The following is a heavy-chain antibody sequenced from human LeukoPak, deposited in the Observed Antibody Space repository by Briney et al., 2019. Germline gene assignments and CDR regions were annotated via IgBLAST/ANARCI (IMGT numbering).Heavy chain of an antibody. Sequence: GASVKVSCKASGYTFTGYFMHWVRRAPGQGPEWMGWINPSSGVTNYAQKFQGKVTMTRDTSISTAYMELSSLTSDDTAVYYCARDRGGWYNFDYWGQGTLITVSS. CDR2: INPSSGVT. J-gene: IGHJ4*02. V-gene: IGHV1-2*02. D-gene: IGHD6-19*01. CDR3: ARDRGGWYNFDY. CDR1: GYTFTGYF.